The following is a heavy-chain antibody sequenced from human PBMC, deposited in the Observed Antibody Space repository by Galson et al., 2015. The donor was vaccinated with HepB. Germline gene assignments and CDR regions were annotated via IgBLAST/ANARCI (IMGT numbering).Heavy chain of an antibody. CDR3: ARDGSIVEENGMDV. Sequence: SLTLSCAASGFTFSSYSMNWVRQAPGKGLEWVSSISSSSSYIYYADSVKGRFTISRDNAKNSLYLQMNSLRAEDTAVYYCARDGSIVEENGMDVWGQGTTVTVSS. J-gene: IGHJ6*02. CDR2: ISSSSSYI. D-gene: IGHD2-21*01. V-gene: IGHV3-21*01. CDR1: GFTFSSYS.